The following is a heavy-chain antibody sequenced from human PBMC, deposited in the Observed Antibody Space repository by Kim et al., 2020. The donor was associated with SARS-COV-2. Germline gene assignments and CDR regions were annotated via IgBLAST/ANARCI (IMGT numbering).Heavy chain of an antibody. J-gene: IGHJ4*02. Sequence: SETLSLTCTVSGGSISSYYWSWIRQPSGKGLEWIGYIYYSGSTNYNPSLKSRVTISVDTSKNQFSLKLSSVTAADTAVYYCARTNSYLNYSFDYWGQGTLVTVSS. CDR2: IYYSGST. CDR1: GGSISSYY. CDR3: ARTNSYLNYSFDY. V-gene: IGHV4-59*01. D-gene: IGHD2-21*01.